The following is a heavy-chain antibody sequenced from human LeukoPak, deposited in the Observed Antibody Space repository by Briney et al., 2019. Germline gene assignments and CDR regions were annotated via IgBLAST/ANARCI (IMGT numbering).Heavy chain of an antibody. V-gene: IGHV3-7*01. CDR1: GFSLSKYW. CDR3: EGIAVAGTPFLFDY. CDR2: INRDVSEK. Sequence: GGSLRLSCAASGFSLSKYWMSWVRQAPEKGLEWVANINRDVSEKYYVDSVKGRFTISRDNADNSLYLQMNNLKAEDTAVYYCEGIAVAGTPFLFDYWGQGTLVTVSS. D-gene: IGHD6-19*01. J-gene: IGHJ4*02.